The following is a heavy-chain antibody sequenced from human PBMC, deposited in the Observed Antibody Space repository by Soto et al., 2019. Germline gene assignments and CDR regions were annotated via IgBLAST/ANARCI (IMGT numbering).Heavy chain of an antibody. J-gene: IGHJ4*02. CDR1: GGSISSGDYY. CDR2: IYYSGST. CDR3: ASNLYDSSGYYHDY. Sequence: SETLSLTCTVSGGSISSGDYYWSWIRQPPGKGLEWIGYIYYSGSTYYNPSLKSRVTISVDTSKNQFSLKLSSVTAADTAVYYCASNLYDSSGYYHDYWGQGTLVTVSS. D-gene: IGHD3-22*01. V-gene: IGHV4-30-4*01.